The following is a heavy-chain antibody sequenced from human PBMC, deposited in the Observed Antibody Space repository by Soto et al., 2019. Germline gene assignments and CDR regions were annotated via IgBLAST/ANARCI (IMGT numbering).Heavy chain of an antibody. CDR1: GYSFTRYW. Sequence: GESLKIPCKGSGYSFTRYWIGWVRQMPGIGLEWMGIIYPGDSDTRYSPSFQGQVTISADKSISTAYLQWSSLKASDTAMYYCARSSSSHHHYYFDYWGQGTLVTVSS. CDR3: ARSSSSHHHYYFDY. CDR2: IYPGDSDT. D-gene: IGHD2-15*01. V-gene: IGHV5-51*01. J-gene: IGHJ4*02.